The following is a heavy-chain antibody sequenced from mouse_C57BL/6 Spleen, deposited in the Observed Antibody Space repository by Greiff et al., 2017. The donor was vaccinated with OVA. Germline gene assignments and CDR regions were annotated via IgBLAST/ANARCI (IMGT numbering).Heavy chain of an antibody. V-gene: IGHV5-6*02. CDR1: GFTFSSYG. Sequence: EVMLVESGGDLVKPGGSLKLSCAASGFTFSSYGMSWVRQTPDKRLEWVATISSGGSYTYYPDSVKGRFTISRDNAKNTLYLQMSSLKSEDTAMYYCARHATMDYFDYWGQGTTLTVSS. D-gene: IGHD1-1*02. J-gene: IGHJ2*01. CDR2: ISSGGSYT. CDR3: ARHATMDYFDY.